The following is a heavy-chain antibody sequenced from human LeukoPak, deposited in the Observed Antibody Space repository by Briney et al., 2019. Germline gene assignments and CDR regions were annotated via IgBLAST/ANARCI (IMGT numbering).Heavy chain of an antibody. Sequence: KPSETLSLTCAVYGGSFSGYYWSWIRQPPGKGLEWIGSIYYSGSTYYNPSLKSRVTISGDTSKNQFSLKLSSVTAADTAVYYCARAFSSGWMGDAFDIWGQGTMVTVSS. J-gene: IGHJ3*02. CDR1: GGSFSGYY. CDR3: ARAFSSGWMGDAFDI. D-gene: IGHD6-19*01. V-gene: IGHV4-34*01. CDR2: IYYSGST.